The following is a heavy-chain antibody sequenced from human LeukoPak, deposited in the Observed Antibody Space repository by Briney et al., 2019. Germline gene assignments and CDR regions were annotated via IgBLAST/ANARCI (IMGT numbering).Heavy chain of an antibody. Sequence: PSETLSLTCTVSGGSISSYYWSWIRQPAGKGLEWIGRIFTSGSTNYNPSLKSRVTMSVDTSKNQFSLKLSSVTAADTAVYFCARESTWGFKFDYWGHGTLVTVSS. CDR1: GGSISSYY. V-gene: IGHV4-4*07. J-gene: IGHJ4*03. CDR2: IFTSGST. CDR3: ARESTWGFKFDY. D-gene: IGHD3-16*01.